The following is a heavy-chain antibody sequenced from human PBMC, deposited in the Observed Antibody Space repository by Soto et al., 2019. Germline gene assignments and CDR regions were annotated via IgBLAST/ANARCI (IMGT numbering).Heavy chain of an antibody. D-gene: IGHD2-8*01. J-gene: IGHJ4*02. Sequence: QVQLQQWGAGLLKPSETLSLTCAVYGGSFSGYYWSWIRQPPGKGLEWIGEINHSGSTNYNPSLKSRVTISVDTSKNQFSLKLSSVTAADTAVYYCARVREYCTNGVCYIGRGYFDYWGQGTLVTVSS. CDR3: ARVREYCTNGVCYIGRGYFDY. V-gene: IGHV4-34*01. CDR1: GGSFSGYY. CDR2: INHSGST.